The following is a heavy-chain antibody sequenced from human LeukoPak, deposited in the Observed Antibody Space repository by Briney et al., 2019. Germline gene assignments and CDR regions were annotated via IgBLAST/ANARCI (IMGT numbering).Heavy chain of an antibody. V-gene: IGHV4-34*01. CDR1: GGSFSGYY. CDR2: INHSGST. D-gene: IGHD6-13*01. J-gene: IGHJ5*02. Sequence: PSETLSLTCAVYGGSFSGYYWSWIRQPPGKGLEWIGEINHSGSTNYNPSLKSRVTISVDTSKNQFSLKLSSVTAADTAVYYCAFRTKTGYSSSWYLSWGQGTLVTVSS. CDR3: AFRTKTGYSSSWYLS.